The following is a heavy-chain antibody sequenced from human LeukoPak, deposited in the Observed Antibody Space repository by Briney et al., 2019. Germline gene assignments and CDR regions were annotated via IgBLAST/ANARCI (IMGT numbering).Heavy chain of an antibody. CDR2: ISGSGGST. D-gene: IGHD4-17*01. J-gene: IGHJ4*02. CDR3: AKGHGDYEDYFDY. CDR1: GFTFSSYA. Sequence: GGSLRLSCAASGFTFSSYAMSWVRQGPGKGLEWVSAISGSGGSTYYADSVKGRFTISRDNSKNTLYLQMNSLRAEDTAVYYCAKGHGDYEDYFDYWGQGTLVTVSS. V-gene: IGHV3-23*01.